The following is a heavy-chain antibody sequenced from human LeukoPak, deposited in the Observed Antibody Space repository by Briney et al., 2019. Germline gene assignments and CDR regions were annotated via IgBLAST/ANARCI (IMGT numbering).Heavy chain of an antibody. CDR3: ARRAGAYSHPYDY. D-gene: IGHD4/OR15-4a*01. Sequence: ASVKVSCKSSGYTFTGYYMHWVRQAPGQGLEWMGWINPNSGGTNYAQKFQGRVTMTRDTSISTAYMELSRLRSDDTAVYYCARRAGAYSHPYDYWGQGTLVTVSS. J-gene: IGHJ4*02. CDR2: INPNSGGT. CDR1: GYTFTGYY. V-gene: IGHV1-2*02.